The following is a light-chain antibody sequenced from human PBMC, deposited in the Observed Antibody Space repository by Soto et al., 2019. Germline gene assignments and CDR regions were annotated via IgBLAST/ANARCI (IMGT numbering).Light chain of an antibody. V-gene: IGKV1-5*03. CDR1: QSINSW. CDR3: QQYHRSPVT. CDR2: KAS. J-gene: IGKJ4*02. Sequence: DIQMTQSPSTLSAFVEDRVTMTCRATQSINSWLAWYQQKPGKAPNLLIYKASNLESGAPSRFSSSGSGTEFTLTISILQPDDFATYYCQQYHRSPVTFGGGTKVEIK.